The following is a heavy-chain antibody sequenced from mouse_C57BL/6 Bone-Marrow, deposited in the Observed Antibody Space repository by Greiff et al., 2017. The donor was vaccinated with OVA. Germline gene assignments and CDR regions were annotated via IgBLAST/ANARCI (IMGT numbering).Heavy chain of an antibody. D-gene: IGHD2-3*01. J-gene: IGHJ4*01. CDR3: ASQDGFFYWYAMDY. Sequence: EVQLQESGPELVKPGASVKISCKASGYSFTDYNMNWVKQSNGKSLEWIGVINPNYGTTSYNQKFKVKATLTVDQSSSTAYMQLNSLTSEDSAVYFCASQDGFFYWYAMDYWGQGTSVTVSS. V-gene: IGHV1-39*01. CDR2: INPNYGTT. CDR1: GYSFTDYN.